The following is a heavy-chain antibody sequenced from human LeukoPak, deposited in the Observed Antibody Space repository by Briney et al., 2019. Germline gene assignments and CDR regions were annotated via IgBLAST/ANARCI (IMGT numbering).Heavy chain of an antibody. Sequence: PSETLSLTCTVSGGSISSSSYYWGWIRQPPGKGLEWIGSIYYSGSTNYNPSLKSRVTISVDTSKNQFSLKLSSVTAADTAVYYCARDSGSYYGGFDYWGQGTLVTVSS. J-gene: IGHJ4*02. CDR3: ARDSGSYYGGFDY. V-gene: IGHV4-39*07. D-gene: IGHD1-26*01. CDR1: GGSISSSSYY. CDR2: IYYSGST.